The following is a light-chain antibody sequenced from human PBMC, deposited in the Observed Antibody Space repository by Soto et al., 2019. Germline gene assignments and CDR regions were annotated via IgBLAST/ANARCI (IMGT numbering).Light chain of an antibody. CDR1: QIISSSLNY. CDR3: QQSYSTLLT. CDR2: AAT. J-gene: IGKJ4*01. V-gene: IGKV1-39*01. Sequence: DIQMTQSPSSLSASVGDRVTITCRASQIISSSLNYLNWYQQKPGQGPKLLIYAATNLESGVPSRFSGSGSGTDFTLTISSLQPEDSAPYYCQQSYSTLLTFGGGTKVDIK.